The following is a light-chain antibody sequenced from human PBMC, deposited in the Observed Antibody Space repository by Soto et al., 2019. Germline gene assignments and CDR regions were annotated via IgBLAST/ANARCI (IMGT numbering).Light chain of an antibody. CDR3: QQSYKPPPYS. Sequence: DIQVTQSPSSLSASVGDRVTISCRARENISNFLNWYQHRPGEAPKFLISVASGLQRAVPSRDRGTGSGTDFTLIITNLQPEDFATYLCQQSYKPPPYSFGLGTKVE. CDR1: ENISNF. J-gene: IGKJ2*01. V-gene: IGKV1-39*01. CDR2: VAS.